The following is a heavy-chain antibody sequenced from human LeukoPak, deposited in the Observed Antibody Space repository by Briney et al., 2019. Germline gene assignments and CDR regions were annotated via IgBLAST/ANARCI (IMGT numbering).Heavy chain of an antibody. Sequence: PGRSLRLSCAASGFTFSSYAMHWVRQAPGKGLEWVAVISYDGSNKYYADSVKGRFTISRDNSKNTLYLQMNSLIAEDTAVYYCARDRDGSGSNPIGYWGQGTLVTVSS. J-gene: IGHJ4*02. D-gene: IGHD3-10*01. CDR3: ARDRDGSGSNPIGY. V-gene: IGHV3-30*04. CDR1: GFTFSSYA. CDR2: ISYDGSNK.